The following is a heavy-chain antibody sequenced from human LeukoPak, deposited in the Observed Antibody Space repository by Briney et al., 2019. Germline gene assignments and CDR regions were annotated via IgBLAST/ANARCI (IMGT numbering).Heavy chain of an antibody. CDR1: GFSFTNYA. D-gene: IGHD6-13*01. CDR3: AKRAAAAGL. Sequence: GGSLRLSCTGSGFSFTNYAMHWVRQAPGKGLEWVSAISGSGGSTYYADSVKGRFTISRDNSKNTLYLQMNSLRAEDTAVYYCAKRAAAAGLWGQGTLVTVSS. J-gene: IGHJ4*02. V-gene: IGHV3-23*01. CDR2: ISGSGGST.